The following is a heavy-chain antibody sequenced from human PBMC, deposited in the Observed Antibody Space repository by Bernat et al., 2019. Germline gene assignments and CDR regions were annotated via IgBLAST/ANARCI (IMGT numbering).Heavy chain of an antibody. J-gene: IGHJ2*01. V-gene: IGHV3-23*04. CDR1: GFSFSSYA. Sequence: EVQLVESGGGLVQPGASLRLSCAASGFSFSSYAMTWVRQAPGGGLGLEWVSGIIGSGGITYYADSVKGRFTISRDNSENTLYLHMSGLRAEDTAVYYCAKRQGQCRDSSCPRYWHVDLWGRGTLVTVSS. D-gene: IGHD6-6*01. CDR2: IIGSGGIT. CDR3: AKRQGQCRDSSCPRYWHVDL.